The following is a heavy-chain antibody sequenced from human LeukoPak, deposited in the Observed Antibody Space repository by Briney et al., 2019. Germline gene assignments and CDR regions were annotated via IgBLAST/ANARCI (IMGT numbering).Heavy chain of an antibody. D-gene: IGHD5-12*01. CDR1: GFTFSSFE. CDR3: AREMGGYPFDY. V-gene: IGHV3-48*03. J-gene: IGHJ4*02. CDR2: ISSSASTM. Sequence: GGSLRLSCAASGFTFSSFEMNWVRQAPGKGLEWVSYISSSASTMYYADSVKGRFTISRDNAKNSLYLQMNSLRAEDTAVYYCAREMGGYPFDYWGQGTLVTVSS.